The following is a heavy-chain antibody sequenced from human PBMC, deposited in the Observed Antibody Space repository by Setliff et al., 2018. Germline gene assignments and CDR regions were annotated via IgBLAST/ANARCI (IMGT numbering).Heavy chain of an antibody. CDR2: ISGGDTNT. CDR3: AKADMTTVTKGYNWFDP. D-gene: IGHD4-17*01. CDR1: GFPFNNYA. J-gene: IGHJ5*02. V-gene: IGHV3-23*01. Sequence: GESLRLSCAASGFPFNNYALSWVRQAPGKGLEWVSAISGGDTNTYYADSVKGRFTISRDNSKNKLYLQMNSLRAEDTALYYCAKADMTTVTKGYNWFDPWGQGTLVTVSS.